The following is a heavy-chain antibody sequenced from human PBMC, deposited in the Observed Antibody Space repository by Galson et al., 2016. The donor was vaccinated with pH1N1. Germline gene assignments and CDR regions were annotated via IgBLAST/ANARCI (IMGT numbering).Heavy chain of an antibody. J-gene: IGHJ4*02. D-gene: IGHD3-16*02. CDR3: ASAIGSRSAY. Sequence: SLRLSCAASGFTFSNYWMHWVRQVPGKGLEWVANINEDGSETYYADSVRGRFTISRDNDKNSLYLQMNSLRDEDTALYYCASAIGSRSAYWGQGTLVTVSS. V-gene: IGHV3-7*01. CDR1: GFTFSNYW. CDR2: INEDGSET.